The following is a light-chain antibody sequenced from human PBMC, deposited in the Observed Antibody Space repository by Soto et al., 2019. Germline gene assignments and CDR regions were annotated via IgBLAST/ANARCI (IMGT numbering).Light chain of an antibody. Sequence: DIPMTQSPSTLSASVGDRVTITCRASQSISSWLAWYQQKPGKAPKLLIYDASSLESGVPARFSGSGSGTDFTLTISSLDPEDFAVYYCQQRSAWPQITFGQGTRLEIK. CDR1: QSISSW. V-gene: IGKV1-5*01. CDR3: QQRSAWPQIT. J-gene: IGKJ5*01. CDR2: DAS.